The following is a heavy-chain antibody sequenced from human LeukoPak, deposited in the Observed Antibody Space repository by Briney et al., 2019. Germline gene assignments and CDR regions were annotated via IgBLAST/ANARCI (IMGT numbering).Heavy chain of an antibody. V-gene: IGHV4-34*01. CDR2: INHSGST. Sequence: KPSETLSLTCAVYGGSFSGYYWSWIRQPPGKGLEWIGEINHSGSTNYNPSLKSRVTISVDTSKNQFSLKLSSVTAADTAVYYCARESSYGYTDYWGPGTLVTVSS. D-gene: IGHD5-18*01. CDR3: ARESSYGYTDY. J-gene: IGHJ4*02. CDR1: GGSFSGYY.